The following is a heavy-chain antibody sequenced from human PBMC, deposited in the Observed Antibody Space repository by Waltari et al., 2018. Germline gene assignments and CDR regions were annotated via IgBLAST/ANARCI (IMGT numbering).Heavy chain of an antibody. CDR1: GGTFSSYA. J-gene: IGHJ3*02. Sequence: SCKASGGTFSSYAISWVRQAPGQGLEWMGRIIPIFGTANYAQKFQGRVTITADESTSTAYMELSSLRSEDTAVYYCARDDPPAVRHLSPHAFDIWGQGTMVTVSS. CDR2: IIPIFGTA. CDR3: ARDDPPAVRHLSPHAFDI. V-gene: IGHV1-69*15. D-gene: IGHD3-16*01.